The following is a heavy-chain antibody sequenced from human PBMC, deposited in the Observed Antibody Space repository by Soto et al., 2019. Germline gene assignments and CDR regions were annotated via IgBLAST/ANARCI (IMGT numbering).Heavy chain of an antibody. J-gene: IGHJ4*02. Sequence: QVPLVQSGAEVKKPGASVKVSCKASGYTFTGYYMHWVRQAPGQGLEWMGWINPNSGGTNYAQKFQGRVTMTRDTSISTAYMELSRLRSDDTAVYYCARDQEDIVVVPAAIVYWGQGTLVTVSS. V-gene: IGHV1-2*02. CDR1: GYTFTGYY. D-gene: IGHD2-2*01. CDR3: ARDQEDIVVVPAAIVY. CDR2: INPNSGGT.